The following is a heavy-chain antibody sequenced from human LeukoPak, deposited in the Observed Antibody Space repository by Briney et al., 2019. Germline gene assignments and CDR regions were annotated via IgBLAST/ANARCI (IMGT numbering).Heavy chain of an antibody. V-gene: IGHV4-4*07. CDR2: IYTSGST. CDR3: ARDPAKKPYYYYGMDV. Sequence: PSETLSLTCTVSGGSISSYYWSWIRQPAGKGLEWIGRIYTSGSTNYNPSLKSRVTMSVDTSKNQFSLKLSSVTAADTAVYYCARDPAKKPYYYYGMDVWGQGTTVTVSS. J-gene: IGHJ6*02. CDR1: GGSISSYY.